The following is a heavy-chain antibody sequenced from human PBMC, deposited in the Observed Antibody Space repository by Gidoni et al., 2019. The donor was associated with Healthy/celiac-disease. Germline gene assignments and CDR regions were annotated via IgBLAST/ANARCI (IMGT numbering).Heavy chain of an antibody. Sequence: QVQLVQSGAEVKKPGASVKVSCKVSGSTLTYLSMHWVRKAPGKGLEWMGGFDPEDGETIYAQKFQGRVTMTEDTSTDTAYMELSSLRSEDTAVYYCATRQWELFDDSWAAFDIWGQGTMVTVSS. J-gene: IGHJ3*02. CDR2: FDPEDGET. CDR3: ATRQWELFDDSWAAFDI. D-gene: IGHD1-26*01. CDR1: GSTLTYLS. V-gene: IGHV1-24*01.